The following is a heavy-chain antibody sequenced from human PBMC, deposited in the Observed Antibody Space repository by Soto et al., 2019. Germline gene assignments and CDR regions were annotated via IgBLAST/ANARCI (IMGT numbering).Heavy chain of an antibody. CDR1: GFTFSSYG. Sequence: QVQLVESGGGVVQPGRSLRLSCAASGFTFSSYGMHWVRQAPGKGLEGVAVISYDGSNNYYADSVKGRFTISRDNSKNPLYLQINNLRAEETAVYYCAKFGGTVVSLYNDAFDIWGHGTMVTVSS. CDR2: ISYDGSNN. D-gene: IGHD2-15*01. V-gene: IGHV3-30*18. J-gene: IGHJ3*02. CDR3: AKFGGTVVSLYNDAFDI.